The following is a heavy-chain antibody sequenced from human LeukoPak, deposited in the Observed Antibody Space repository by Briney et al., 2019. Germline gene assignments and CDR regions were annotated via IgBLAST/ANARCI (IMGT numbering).Heavy chain of an antibody. CDR1: GFTFTRSA. J-gene: IGHJ4*02. CDR3: AKSGSSSWFLDY. V-gene: IGHV3-30*02. D-gene: IGHD6-13*01. Sequence: GGSLRLSCTASGFTFTRSAMHWVRQAPGKGLEWVTFIGYDGSEKYYADSVKGRFTVSRDNSKNTLYLQMNRLRAEDTAVYYCAKSGSSSWFLDYWGQGTLVTVSS. CDR2: IGYDGSEK.